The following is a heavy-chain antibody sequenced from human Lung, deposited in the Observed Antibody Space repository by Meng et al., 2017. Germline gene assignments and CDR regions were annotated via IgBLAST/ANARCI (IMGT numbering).Heavy chain of an antibody. CDR1: GGSFSDYY. V-gene: IGHV4-34*01. D-gene: IGHD4-11*01. CDR3: ARGPTTMAHDFDY. Sequence: RLRRWGPGMLKPSETLSLTFVVSGGSFSDYYWSWIRRPPGKGLEWIGEINHSGSTNYNPSLESRATISVDTSQNNLSLKLSSVTAADSAVYYCARGPTTMAHDFDYWGQGTLVTVSS. CDR2: INHSGST. J-gene: IGHJ4*02.